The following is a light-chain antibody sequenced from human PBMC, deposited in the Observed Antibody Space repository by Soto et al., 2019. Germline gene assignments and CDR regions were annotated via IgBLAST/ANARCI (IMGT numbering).Light chain of an antibody. V-gene: IGLV7-46*01. Sequence: QAVVTQEPSLTVSPGGTVTLTCGSSTGAVTSDHSPYWFQQKPGRAPRTLIYDTNNRHSWTPARFSGSLLGGKAALTLSGAQPEDEAEYYCLLTYSHTRPVTFGGGTQLTVL. J-gene: IGLJ2*01. CDR2: DTN. CDR3: LLTYSHTRPVT. CDR1: TGAVTSDHS.